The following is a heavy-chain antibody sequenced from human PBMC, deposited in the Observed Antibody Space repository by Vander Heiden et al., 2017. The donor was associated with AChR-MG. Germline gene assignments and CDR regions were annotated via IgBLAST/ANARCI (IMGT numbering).Heavy chain of an antibody. CDR3: AKVGRGYGSYFDY. CDR2: ISWNSGSI. J-gene: IGHJ4*02. V-gene: IGHV3-9*01. Sequence: EVQLVESGGGLVQPGRSLRLSCAASGFTFDDYAMHWVRQAPGKGLEWVSGISWNSGSIGYADSVKGRFTISRDNAKNSLYLQMNSLRAEDTALYYCAKVGRGYGSYFDYWGQGTLVTVSS. CDR1: GFTFDDYA. D-gene: IGHD5-12*01.